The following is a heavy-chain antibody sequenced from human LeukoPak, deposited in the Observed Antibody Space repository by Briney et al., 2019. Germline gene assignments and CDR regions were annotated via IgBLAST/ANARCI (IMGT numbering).Heavy chain of an antibody. CDR1: GGTFSSYT. J-gene: IGHJ4*02. D-gene: IGHD2-2*02. V-gene: IGHV1-69*05. CDR3: ARWAGFCTTNNCYNPFDY. Sequence: ASVTVSCKASGGTFSSYTISWVRQAPGQGLEWMGGIIPIFGTTTYAQKFQGRITIITDASTSTVCMELSSLRSEDTAVYCCARWAGFCTTNNCYNPFDYWGQGTLVTVSS. CDR2: IIPIFGTT.